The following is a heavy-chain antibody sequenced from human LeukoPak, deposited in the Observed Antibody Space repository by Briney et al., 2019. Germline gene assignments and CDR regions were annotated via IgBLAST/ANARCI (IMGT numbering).Heavy chain of an antibody. CDR2: ISTSGGNT. CDR3: ATTKQARRYFDY. D-gene: IGHD1-1*01. J-gene: IGHJ4*02. V-gene: IGHV3-23*01. Sequence: GGSLRLSCAGSGFTFSSNALSWVRQAPGKGLEWVSAISTSGGNTYYADSVRGRFAISRDNSKNTLYLQMNTLRAEDTAVYYCATTKQARRYFDYWGQGTLVTVSS. CDR1: GFTFSSNA.